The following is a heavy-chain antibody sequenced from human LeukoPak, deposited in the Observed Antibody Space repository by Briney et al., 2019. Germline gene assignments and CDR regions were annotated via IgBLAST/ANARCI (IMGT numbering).Heavy chain of an antibody. CDR1: GFTLSSYS. CDR3: ARDPANYCSGGSCYSLDY. CDR2: ISSSSSYI. J-gene: IGHJ4*02. Sequence: GGSLRLSCAASGFTLSSYSMNWVRQAPGKGLEWVSSISSSSSYIYYADSVKGRFTISRDNAKNSLYLQMNSLRAEDTAVYYCARDPANYCSGGSCYSLDYWGQGTLVTVSS. D-gene: IGHD2-15*01. V-gene: IGHV3-21*01.